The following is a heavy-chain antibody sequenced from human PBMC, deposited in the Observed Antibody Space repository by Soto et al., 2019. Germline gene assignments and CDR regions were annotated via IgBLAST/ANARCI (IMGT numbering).Heavy chain of an antibody. CDR1: GGTFSSYT. CDR2: IIPILGIA. D-gene: IGHD4-4*01. Sequence: ASVKVSCKASGGTFSSYTISWVRQAPGQGLEWMGRIIPILGIANYAQKFQGRVTITPDKSTSTAYMELRSLRSEDTAVYYCARDEGTVTGNWFDPWGQGTLVTVSS. V-gene: IGHV1-69*04. CDR3: ARDEGTVTGNWFDP. J-gene: IGHJ5*02.